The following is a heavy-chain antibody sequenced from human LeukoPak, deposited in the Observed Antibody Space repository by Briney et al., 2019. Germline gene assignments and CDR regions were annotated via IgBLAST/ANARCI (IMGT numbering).Heavy chain of an antibody. CDR1: GYTFTGYF. Sequence: ASVKVSCKASGYTFTGYFMHWVRQAPGQGLEWMGWINPNSGDTKYAQRFQGRVTMTRDTSINTAYMELRRLTSDDTAVYYCARVPSMIRGVVNYGMDVWGQGTTVTVSS. D-gene: IGHD3-10*01. CDR3: ARVPSMIRGVVNYGMDV. CDR2: INPNSGDT. V-gene: IGHV1-2*02. J-gene: IGHJ6*02.